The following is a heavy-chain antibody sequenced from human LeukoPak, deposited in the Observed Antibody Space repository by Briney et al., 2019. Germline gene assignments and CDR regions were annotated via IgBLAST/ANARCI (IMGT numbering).Heavy chain of an antibody. J-gene: IGHJ1*01. D-gene: IGHD2-8*01. Sequence: SVKVSCKASGGTFSSYAISWVRQAPGQGLEWMGRIIPVFGTANYAQKFQGRVTITTDESTSTAYMELSSLRSEDTAVYYCAREVSYCTNGVCYGGYFQHWGQGTLVTVSS. CDR2: IIPVFGTA. V-gene: IGHV1-69*05. CDR3: AREVSYCTNGVCYGGYFQH. CDR1: GGTFSSYA.